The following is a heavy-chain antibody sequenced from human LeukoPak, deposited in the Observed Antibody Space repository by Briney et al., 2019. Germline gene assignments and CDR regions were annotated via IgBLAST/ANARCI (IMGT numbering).Heavy chain of an antibody. CDR2: IRYVGSNK. D-gene: IGHD3-22*01. J-gene: IGHJ4*02. Sequence: GGSLRLSCAASGFTFSSYGMHWVRQAPGRGVEWVAFIRYVGSNKYYADSVKGRFNISRDNSKNTLYLQMNGLRAEDTAVYYCAKALRRGNYYDSSGYYPFDYWGQGTLVTVSS. V-gene: IGHV3-30*02. CDR3: AKALRRGNYYDSSGYYPFDY. CDR1: GFTFSSYG.